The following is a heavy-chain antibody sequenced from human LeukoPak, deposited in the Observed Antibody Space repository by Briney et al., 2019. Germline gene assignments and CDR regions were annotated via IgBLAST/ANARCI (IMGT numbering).Heavy chain of an antibody. CDR3: ARGSGWYGY. Sequence: SQTLSLTCTVSGDSIGSYYWSWIRQPPGKGPEWIGYIYYSGSTNYNPSLKSRVTISVDTSKNQFSLKLTSVTAADTAVYFCARGSGWYGYWGQGTLVSVSS. CDR1: GDSIGSYY. CDR2: IYYSGST. D-gene: IGHD6-19*01. V-gene: IGHV4-59*01. J-gene: IGHJ4*02.